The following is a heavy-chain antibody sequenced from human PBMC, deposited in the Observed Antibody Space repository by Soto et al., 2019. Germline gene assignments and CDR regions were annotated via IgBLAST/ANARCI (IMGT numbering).Heavy chain of an antibody. Sequence: SETLSLTCTVSGDSISDSPFYWGWVRQPPGKGLEWIGSIWHTGLTYYNPSLNSRLTISVDTSRNQFSLRLSSVTAADSAVYFCARSSRGYGVITPYDFWGQGALVTVSS. D-gene: IGHD3-3*01. CDR2: IWHTGLT. V-gene: IGHV4-39*01. CDR3: ARSSRGYGVITPYDF. J-gene: IGHJ4*02. CDR1: GDSISDSPFY.